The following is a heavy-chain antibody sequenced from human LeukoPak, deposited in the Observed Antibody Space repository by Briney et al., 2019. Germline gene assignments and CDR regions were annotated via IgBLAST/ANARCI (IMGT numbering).Heavy chain of an antibody. D-gene: IGHD3-22*01. J-gene: IGHJ4*02. CDR3: ARVLYYYDSSPADY. Sequence: EPSETLSLTCAVYGGSFSGYYWSWIRQPPGKGLEWIGEINHSGSTNYNPSLKSRVTISVDTSKNQFSLKLSSVTAADTAVYYCARVLYYYDSSPADYWGQGTLVTVSS. CDR2: INHSGST. V-gene: IGHV4-34*01. CDR1: GGSFSGYY.